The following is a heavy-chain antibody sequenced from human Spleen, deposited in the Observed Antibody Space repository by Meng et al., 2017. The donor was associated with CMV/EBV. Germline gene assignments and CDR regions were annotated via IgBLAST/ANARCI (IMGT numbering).Heavy chain of an antibody. CDR1: GFTLSSYD. CDR2: IGSAGKT. V-gene: IGHV3-13*01. Sequence: GESLKISCAASGFTLSSYDIHWVRQAAGASLEWVSGIGSAGKTYYADSVRGRFTLSRENAKNSLYLQMNSLRAGDTAVYYCGRKIPSSGIDVWGQGTTVTVSS. CDR3: GRKIPSSGIDV. D-gene: IGHD2/OR15-2a*01. J-gene: IGHJ6*02.